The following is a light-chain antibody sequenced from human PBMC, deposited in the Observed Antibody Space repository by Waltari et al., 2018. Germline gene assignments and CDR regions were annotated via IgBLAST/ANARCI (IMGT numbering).Light chain of an antibody. J-gene: IGKJ4*01. CDR2: GAS. V-gene: IGKV3-15*01. CDR1: QSVSRF. Sequence: CRASQSVSRFVAWYQQKPGQAPRLLISGASTRATGIPARFSGRGSGTEFTLTISSLQSEDFAIYYCQQYNDWPPLTFGGGTKLEIK. CDR3: QQYNDWPPLT.